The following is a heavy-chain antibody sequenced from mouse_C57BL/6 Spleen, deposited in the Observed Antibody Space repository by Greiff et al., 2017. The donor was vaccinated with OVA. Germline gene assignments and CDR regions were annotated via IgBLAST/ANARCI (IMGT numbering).Heavy chain of an antibody. J-gene: IGHJ4*01. CDR3: ARRHLDYAMDY. Sequence: QVQLKQPGAELVRPGSSVKLSCKASGYTFTSYWMHWVKQRPIQGLEWIGNIDPSDSETHYNQKFKDKATLTVDKSSSTAYMQLSSLTSEDSAVYYCARRHLDYAMDYWGQGTSVTVSS. V-gene: IGHV1-52*01. CDR2: IDPSDSET. D-gene: IGHD3-1*01. CDR1: GYTFTSYW.